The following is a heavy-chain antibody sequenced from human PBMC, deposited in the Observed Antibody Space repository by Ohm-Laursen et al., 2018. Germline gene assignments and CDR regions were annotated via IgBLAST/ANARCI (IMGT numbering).Heavy chain of an antibody. J-gene: IGHJ4*02. CDR2: INPSGGST. Sequence: ASVKVSCKVSGYTLTSYDIQWVRQAPGQGPEWMGIINPSGGSTSYTQKFQGRVTMTRDTSTSTAYMELSSLRSEDTAVYYCARDSKLGSPAFDYWGQGTLVTVSS. V-gene: IGHV1-46*01. CDR3: ARDSKLGSPAFDY. CDR1: GYTLTSYD. D-gene: IGHD1-26*01.